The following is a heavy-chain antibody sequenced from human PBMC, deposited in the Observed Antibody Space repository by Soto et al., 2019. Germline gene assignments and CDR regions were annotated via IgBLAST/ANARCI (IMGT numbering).Heavy chain of an antibody. D-gene: IGHD3-22*01. Sequence: GGSVGLSCAASGVSFSSYSMKWVGQGPGKGLEWVSYISSSSSTIYYADSVKGRFTISRDNAKNSLYLQMNSLRAEDTAVYYCARDSGYSDYWGQGTLVTVSS. CDR2: ISSSSSTI. J-gene: IGHJ4*02. CDR1: GVSFSSYS. CDR3: ARDSGYSDY. V-gene: IGHV3-48*01.